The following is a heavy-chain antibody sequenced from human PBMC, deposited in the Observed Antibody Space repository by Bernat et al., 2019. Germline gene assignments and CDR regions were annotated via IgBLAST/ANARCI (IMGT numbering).Heavy chain of an antibody. CDR1: GFTFSTYA. D-gene: IGHD6-13*01. V-gene: IGHV3-30*01. J-gene: IGHJ3*01. CDR2: ISYDGSNK. CDR3: ARVVSVRSSWDGIDF. Sequence: QVYLVESGGGVVQPGRSLRLSCAASGFTFSTYAVHWVRQAPGKGLECVALISYDGSNKYYADSVKGRFTISGDNSKNTLYLQMNSLRAEDTAVYYCARVVSVRSSWDGIDFWGQGTMVTVSS.